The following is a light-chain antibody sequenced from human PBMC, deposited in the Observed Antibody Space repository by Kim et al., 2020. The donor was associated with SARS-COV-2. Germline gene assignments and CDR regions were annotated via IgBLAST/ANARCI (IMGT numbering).Light chain of an antibody. CDR3: QHYKTYPWT. V-gene: IGKV1-5*03. Sequence: DIQMTQSPSTLSASVGDRVTITCRASQDVSVWLAWYQQKSGKAPRLLIYRASSLETWVPSRFSGSGSGTGFTLTISSLQPEDFGTYYCQHYKTYPWTFGQGTRVDIK. CDR1: QDVSVW. J-gene: IGKJ1*01. CDR2: RAS.